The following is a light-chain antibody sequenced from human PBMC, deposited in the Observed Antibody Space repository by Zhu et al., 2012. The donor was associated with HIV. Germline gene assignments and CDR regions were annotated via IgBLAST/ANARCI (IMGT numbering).Light chain of an antibody. Sequence: EIVMTQSPATLSVSPGERATLSCRASQHIKNNLAWYQQKPGQAPRLLIRGASSRATGTSDRFSGSGYGTEFTLTISSMQSEDSAVYYCQRCESWPPVTFGQGTTVEI. J-gene: IGKJ1*01. CDR3: QRCESWPPVT. CDR2: GAS. V-gene: IGKV3-15*01. CDR1: QHIKNN.